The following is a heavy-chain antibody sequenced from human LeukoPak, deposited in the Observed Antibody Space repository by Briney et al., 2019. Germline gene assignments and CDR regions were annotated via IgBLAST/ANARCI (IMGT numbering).Heavy chain of an antibody. J-gene: IGHJ6*02. CDR3: ARDNYYYYYGMDV. V-gene: IGHV1-2*02. CDR2: INLNSGGT. CDR1: GYTFIDYY. Sequence: EASVKVSCKASGYTFIDYYMHWVRQAPEQGLEWMGWINLNSGGTTYAQKFQGRVTMTRDTSISTAYVELSRLTSDDTAVYYCARDNYYYYYGMDVWGQGTTVTVSS.